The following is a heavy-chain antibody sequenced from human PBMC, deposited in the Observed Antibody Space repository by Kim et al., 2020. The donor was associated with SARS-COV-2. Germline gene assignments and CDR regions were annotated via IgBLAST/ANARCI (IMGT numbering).Heavy chain of an antibody. D-gene: IGHD4-17*01. J-gene: IGHJ5*02. CDR3: ARDRGTNYGAGGWFDP. Sequence: SQTLSLTCAISGDSVSSNSAAWNWIRQSPSRGLEWLGRTYYRSKWYNDYAVSVKSRITINPDTSKNQFSLQLNSVTPEDTAVYYCARDRGTNYGAGGWFDPWGQGTLVTVSS. CDR1: GDSVSSNSAA. V-gene: IGHV6-1*01. CDR2: TYYRSKWYN.